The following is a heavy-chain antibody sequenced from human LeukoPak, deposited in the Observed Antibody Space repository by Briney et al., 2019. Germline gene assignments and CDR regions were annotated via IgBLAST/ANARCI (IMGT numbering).Heavy chain of an antibody. V-gene: IGHV1-2*02. CDR2: INPNSGGT. CDR3: ARDRTYYYDSSGYPDDAFDI. CDR1: GYTFTGYY. D-gene: IGHD3-22*01. Sequence: GASVKVSCKASGYTFTGYYMHWVRQAPGQGLEWMGWINPNSGGTNYAQKFQGRVTMTRDTSISTAYMELSRLRSDDTAVYYCARDRTYYYDSSGYPDDAFDIWGQGTMVTVSS. J-gene: IGHJ3*02.